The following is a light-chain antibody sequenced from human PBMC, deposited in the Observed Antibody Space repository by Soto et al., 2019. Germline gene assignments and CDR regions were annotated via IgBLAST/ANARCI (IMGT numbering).Light chain of an antibody. CDR2: NNI. Sequence: SVLTQPPSVSGAPGQRVTISCTGSSSNIGAGYDVHWYQQLPGTAPKLLIYNNINRPSGVPDRFSGSKSGTSASLAIAGLQAEDEADYYCQSYDTMLSGPGVFGGGTKLTVL. CDR3: QSYDTMLSGPGV. J-gene: IGLJ2*01. V-gene: IGLV1-40*01. CDR1: SSNIGAGYD.